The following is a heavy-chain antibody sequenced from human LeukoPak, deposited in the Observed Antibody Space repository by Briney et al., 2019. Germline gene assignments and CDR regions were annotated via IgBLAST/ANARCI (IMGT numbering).Heavy chain of an antibody. Sequence: PGGSLRLSCAASGFTFSTYSMNWVRQAPGKGLEWVSAISGSGGSTYYADSVKGRFTISRDNSKNTLYLQMNSLRAEDTAVYYCAKESGSSGWYSAFDYWGQGTLVTVSS. V-gene: IGHV3-23*01. D-gene: IGHD6-19*01. CDR2: ISGSGGST. CDR3: AKESGSSGWYSAFDY. J-gene: IGHJ4*02. CDR1: GFTFSTYS.